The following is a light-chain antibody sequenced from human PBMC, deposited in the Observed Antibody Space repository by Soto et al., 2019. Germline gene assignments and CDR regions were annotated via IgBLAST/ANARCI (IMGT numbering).Light chain of an antibody. Sequence: IVMTQSPATLSVSPWERVTLYCRARQSVGSNLAWYQQKPGQAPRLLIYGASTRATGIPARFSGSGSETEFTLTISSLQAEDSAVYFCHQRYNWPRVTFGQGTRLETK. CDR2: GAS. CDR1: QSVGSN. J-gene: IGKJ5*01. CDR3: HQRYNWPRVT. V-gene: IGKV3-15*01.